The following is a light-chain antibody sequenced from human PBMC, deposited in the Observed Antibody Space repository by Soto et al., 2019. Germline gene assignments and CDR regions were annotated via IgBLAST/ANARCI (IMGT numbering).Light chain of an antibody. CDR2: AAS. J-gene: IGKJ3*01. V-gene: IGKV1-39*01. CDR3: QQSYSTIFT. Sequence: DIPMTQSPSSLSASVGDRVTITCRASQSISSYLNWYQQKPGKAPKLLIYAASSLQSGVPSRFSGSGSATDFTLTISSLQPEDFATYYCQQSYSTIFTFGPGTKVDSK. CDR1: QSISSY.